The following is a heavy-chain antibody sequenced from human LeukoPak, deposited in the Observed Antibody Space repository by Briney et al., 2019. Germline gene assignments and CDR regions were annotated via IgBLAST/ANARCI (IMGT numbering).Heavy chain of an antibody. Sequence: ASVRVSCKTSGYSFTDYYIHWVRQAPGQGLEWMGWINPKSGRTSSARKLQDRVTMTRDPSISTVYMDMAWLTSDDTAIYFCARADFVDAGPYLIGPWGQGTLVTVSS. D-gene: IGHD3-3*01. J-gene: IGHJ5*02. V-gene: IGHV1-2*02. CDR3: ARADFVDAGPYLIGP. CDR2: INPKSGRT. CDR1: GYSFTDYY.